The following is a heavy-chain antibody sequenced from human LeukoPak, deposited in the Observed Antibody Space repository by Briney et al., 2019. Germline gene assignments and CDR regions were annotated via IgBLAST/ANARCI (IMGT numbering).Heavy chain of an antibody. Sequence: GASVKVSCKASGYTFTGYYLQWVRQAPGQGLEWMGWINPNSGGTNYAQKFQGRVTMTRDTSISTAYMELSRLGSDDTAVYYCARQPPGYCSGGSCYRGWFDPWCQGTLVTVSS. CDR3: ARQPPGYCSGGSCYRGWFDP. J-gene: IGHJ5*02. CDR1: GYTFTGYY. CDR2: INPNSGGT. D-gene: IGHD2-15*01. V-gene: IGHV1-2*02.